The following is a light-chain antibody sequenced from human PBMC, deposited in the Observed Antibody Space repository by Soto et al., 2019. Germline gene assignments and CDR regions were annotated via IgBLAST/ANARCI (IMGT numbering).Light chain of an antibody. CDR1: QSITGY. CDR2: AAS. V-gene: IGKV1-39*01. J-gene: IGKJ2*01. CDR3: QQSDSIPYT. Sequence: DIQMTQSPSSLSASVGDRVTITCRASQSITGYLNWYQQKPGKAPKLLIYAASSLQSGVPSRFSGSGSGTDFTLTISSLQPEDFATYYCQQSDSIPYTFGQGTKLEIK.